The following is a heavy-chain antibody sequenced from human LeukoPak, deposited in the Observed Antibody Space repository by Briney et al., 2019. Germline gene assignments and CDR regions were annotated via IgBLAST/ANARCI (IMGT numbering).Heavy chain of an antibody. CDR1: GGSINSYD. CDR2: IYSSGNT. J-gene: IGHJ4*02. Sequence: SETLSLTCTVSGGSINSYDWSWIRQPAEKGLEWIGRIYSSGNTTYSPSFKSRVTMSIDTSKNQCSLRLSSVTAADTALYYCARGQLRFWDYWGEGTLVTVSS. CDR3: ARGQLRFWDY. D-gene: IGHD3-3*01. V-gene: IGHV4-4*07.